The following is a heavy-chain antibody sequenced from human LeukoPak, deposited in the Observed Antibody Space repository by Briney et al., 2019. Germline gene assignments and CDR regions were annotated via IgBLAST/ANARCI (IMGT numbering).Heavy chain of an antibody. CDR1: GFTVSSNY. J-gene: IGHJ4*02. D-gene: IGHD3-22*01. CDR2: ISSSGSTI. Sequence: GGSLRLSCAASGFTVSSNYMSWIRQAPGKGLEWVSYISSSGSTIYYADSVKGRFTISRDNAKNSLYLQMNSLRAEDTAVYYCAREGPGYYDSSGYPYFDYWGQGTLVTVSS. CDR3: AREGPGYYDSSGYPYFDY. V-gene: IGHV3-11*01.